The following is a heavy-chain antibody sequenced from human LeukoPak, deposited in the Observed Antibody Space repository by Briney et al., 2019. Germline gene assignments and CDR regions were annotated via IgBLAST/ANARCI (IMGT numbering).Heavy chain of an antibody. Sequence: SETLSLTCAVYGGSFSGYYWSWIRQPPGKGLEWIGEINHSGSTNYNPSLKGRVTISVDTSKNQFSLKLSSVTAADTAVYYCARAGVGDFWSGKGAFDYWGQGTLVTVSS. D-gene: IGHD3-3*01. CDR3: ARAGVGDFWSGKGAFDY. CDR2: INHSGST. V-gene: IGHV4-34*01. CDR1: GGSFSGYY. J-gene: IGHJ4*02.